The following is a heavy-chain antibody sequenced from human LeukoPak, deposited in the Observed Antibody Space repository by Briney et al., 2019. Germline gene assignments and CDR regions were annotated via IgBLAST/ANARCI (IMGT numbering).Heavy chain of an antibody. V-gene: IGHV3-7*01. CDR3: ARARGIFPYYYYYMDV. J-gene: IGHJ6*03. CDR1: GFTFSSYW. D-gene: IGHD2-21*01. CDR2: VKQDGSEK. Sequence: PGGSLRLSCAASGFTFSSYWMSWVRQAPGKGLEWVANVKQDGSEKYYVDSVKGRFTISRDNAKNSLYLQMNSLRAEDTPMYYCARARGIFPYYYYYMDVWGKGTTVTVSS.